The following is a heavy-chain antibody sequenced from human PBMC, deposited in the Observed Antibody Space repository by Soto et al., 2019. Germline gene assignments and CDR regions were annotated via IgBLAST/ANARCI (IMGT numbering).Heavy chain of an antibody. J-gene: IGHJ4*02. CDR1: GGSISSGGYS. V-gene: IGHV4-30-2*01. CDR2: IYHSGST. D-gene: IGHD3-22*01. Sequence: SETLSLTCAVSGGSISSGGYSWSWIRQPPGKGLEWIGYIYHSGSTYYNPSLKSRVTISVDRSKNQFSLKLSSVTAADTAVYYCARGTYYYDSSGYYSDYWGQGTLVTVSS. CDR3: ARGTYYYDSSGYYSDY.